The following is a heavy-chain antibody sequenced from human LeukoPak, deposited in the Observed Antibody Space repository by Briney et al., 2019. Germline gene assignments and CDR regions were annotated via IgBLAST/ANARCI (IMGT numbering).Heavy chain of an antibody. CDR3: ARVLEYQLLSPYYYMDV. Sequence: SQTLSLTCTVSGGSISSGSYYWSWIRQPAGKGLEWIGRIYTSGSTNYNPSLKSRVTISVDTSKNQFSLKLSSVTAADTAVYYCARVLEYQLLSPYYYMDVWGKGTTVTVSS. CDR2: IYTSGST. D-gene: IGHD2-2*01. V-gene: IGHV4-61*02. CDR1: GGSISSGSYY. J-gene: IGHJ6*03.